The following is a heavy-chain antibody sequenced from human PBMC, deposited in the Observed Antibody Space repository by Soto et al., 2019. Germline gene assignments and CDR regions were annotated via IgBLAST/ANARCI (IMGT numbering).Heavy chain of an antibody. Sequence: EVQLAESGGGLAQPGGSLRLSCAASGFTLSGYAMDWVRQAPGKGLEYVSGISSNGVGTYYANSVQGRFTISRDKSKNTVYLQTGSLRPEDMAVYYCARRARPDFYYMDVWVKGTTVTVSS. CDR1: GFTLSGYA. CDR3: ARRARPDFYYMDV. CDR2: ISSNGVGT. V-gene: IGHV3-64*01. J-gene: IGHJ6*03. D-gene: IGHD6-6*01.